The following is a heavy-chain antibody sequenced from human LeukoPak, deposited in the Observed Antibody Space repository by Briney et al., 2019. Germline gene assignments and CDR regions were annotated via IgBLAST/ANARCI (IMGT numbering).Heavy chain of an antibody. Sequence: GASVKVSCKASGYTFTHYAMNWVRQAPGQGLEWMGGFDPEDGEAIYAQKFQGRVTMTEDKSTKTAYMELSSLRSEDTAIYYCATHGGYSLWFGLYSYWGQGTLVTVSS. CDR3: ATHGGYSLWFGLYSY. D-gene: IGHD3-10*01. J-gene: IGHJ4*02. CDR2: FDPEDGEA. CDR1: GYTFTHYA. V-gene: IGHV1-24*01.